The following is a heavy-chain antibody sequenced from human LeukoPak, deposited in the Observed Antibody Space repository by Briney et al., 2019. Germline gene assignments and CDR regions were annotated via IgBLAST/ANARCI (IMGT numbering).Heavy chain of an antibody. CDR2: INPNSGGT. Sequence: ASVKVSCKASGYTFTGYYMHWVRQAPGQGLEWMGWINPNSGGTNYAQKFQGRVTMTRDTSISTAYMELSRLRSDDTAVYYCARGSPYYDFWSGYSGYWGQGTLVTVSS. CDR3: ARGSPYYDFWSGYSGY. CDR1: GYTFTGYY. D-gene: IGHD3-3*01. J-gene: IGHJ4*02. V-gene: IGHV1-2*02.